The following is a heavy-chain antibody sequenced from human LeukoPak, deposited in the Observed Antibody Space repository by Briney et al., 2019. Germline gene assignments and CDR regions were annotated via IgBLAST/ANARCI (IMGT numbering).Heavy chain of an antibody. CDR2: IYPGDSDT. V-gene: IGHV5-51*01. CDR3: ARPRDNWNDNFDY. Sequence: GESLKISCKGSGYSFTSYWIGWVRQMLGKGLEWMGIIYPGDSDTRYSPSFQGQVTISADKSISTAYLQWSSLKASDTAMYYCARPRDNWNDNFDYWGQGTTVTVSS. D-gene: IGHD1-20*01. CDR1: GYSFTSYW. J-gene: IGHJ4*03.